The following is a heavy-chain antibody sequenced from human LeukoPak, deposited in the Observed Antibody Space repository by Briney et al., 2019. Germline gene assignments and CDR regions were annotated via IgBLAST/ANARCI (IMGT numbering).Heavy chain of an antibody. CDR1: GFTFSSYW. Sequence: KPGGSLRLSCAASGFTFSSYWMSWVRQAPGKGLEWIGYIYYSGSTNYNPSLKSRVTISVDTSKNQFSLKLSSVTAADTAVYYCAGYSSSWEGYYFDYWGQGTLVTVSS. CDR2: IYYSGST. J-gene: IGHJ4*02. CDR3: AGYSSSWEGYYFDY. V-gene: IGHV4-59*01. D-gene: IGHD6-13*01.